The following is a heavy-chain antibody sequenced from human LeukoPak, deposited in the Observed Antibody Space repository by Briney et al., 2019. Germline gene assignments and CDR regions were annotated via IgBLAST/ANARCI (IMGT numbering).Heavy chain of an antibody. CDR2: ITTTGDT. CDR1: GFTFSTYD. CDR3: ARGIRSGVWAFDI. D-gene: IGHD2-8*01. J-gene: IGHJ3*02. Sequence: GGSLRLSCAASGFTFSTYDMYWVRETTGEGLEWVSGITTTGDTYYPVSVKGRFTISRENAKNSLYLQMNRLRAGDRAVYYCARGIRSGVWAFDIWGQGTMVTVSS. V-gene: IGHV3-13*04.